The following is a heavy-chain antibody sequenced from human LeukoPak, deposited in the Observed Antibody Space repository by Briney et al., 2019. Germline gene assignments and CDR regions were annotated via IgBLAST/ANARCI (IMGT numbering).Heavy chain of an antibody. CDR2: FYYSGST. V-gene: IGHV4-59*08. J-gene: IGHJ5*02. CDR3: ARRGQENTMITANNWFDP. D-gene: IGHD3-16*01. CDR1: GGSISSSY. Sequence: SETLSLTCTVSGGSISSSYWGWIRHPPGKGLEWIGYFYYSGSTKYNPSLQSRVTISVDTSKNQFSLRLYSVTAADTPVYYCARRGQENTMITANNWFDPWGQGTLVTVSS.